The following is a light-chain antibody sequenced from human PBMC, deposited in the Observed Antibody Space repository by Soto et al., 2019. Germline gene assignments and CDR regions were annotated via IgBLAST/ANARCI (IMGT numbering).Light chain of an antibody. V-gene: IGKV3-20*01. J-gene: IGKJ4*01. CDR1: QSVSSSY. CDR2: GAS. Sequence: EMVLTQSPGTLSLSPVERATLSCRPSQSVSSSYLAWYQQKPGQAPRLLIYGASSRATGIPDRFSGSGSATDLTLTISRLEPEDFAVYYCQKYHTSPLTFGGGTKVDI. CDR3: QKYHTSPLT.